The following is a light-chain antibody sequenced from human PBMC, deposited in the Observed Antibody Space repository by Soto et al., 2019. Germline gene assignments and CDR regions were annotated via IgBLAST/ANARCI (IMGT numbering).Light chain of an antibody. Sequence: DIVLTQSPGTLSLSPGERATLSCRASQSVTSSYLAWYQQSPGQAPRLLIYGASRRATGIPDRFSGSGSGTDFTLTISSLQPEDFSTFYCQQSYSVPHTFGQGTRLEI. CDR2: GAS. J-gene: IGKJ2*01. CDR1: QSVTSSY. V-gene: IGKV3-20*01. CDR3: QQSYSVPHT.